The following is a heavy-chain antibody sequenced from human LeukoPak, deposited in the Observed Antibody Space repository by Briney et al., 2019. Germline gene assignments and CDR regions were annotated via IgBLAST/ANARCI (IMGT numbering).Heavy chain of an antibody. J-gene: IGHJ4*02. CDR2: IYYSGST. D-gene: IGHD1-26*01. CDR3: AREGGSYYPHYYFDY. CDR1: GGSISSYY. V-gene: IGHV4-59*01. Sequence: SETLSLTCTVSGGSISSYYWSWIRQPPGRGLEWIGYIYYSGSTNYNPSLKSRVTISVDTSKNQFSLKLSSVTAADTAVYYCAREGGSYYPHYYFDYWGQGTLVTVSS.